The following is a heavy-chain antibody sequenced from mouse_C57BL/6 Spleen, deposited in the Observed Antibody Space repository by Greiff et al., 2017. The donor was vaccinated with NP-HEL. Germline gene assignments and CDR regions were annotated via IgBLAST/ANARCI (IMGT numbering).Heavy chain of an antibody. CDR1: GYSITSGYY. CDR2: ISYDGSN. D-gene: IGHD1-1*01. V-gene: IGHV3-6*01. J-gene: IGHJ3*01. Sequence: DVKLQESGPGLVKPSQSLSLTCSVTGYSITSGYYWNWIRQFPGNKLEWMGYISYDGSNNYNPSLKNRISITRDTSKNQFFLKLNSVTTEDTATYDGARDPNFYGSSYGFAYWGQGTLVTVSA. CDR3: ARDPNFYGSSYGFAY.